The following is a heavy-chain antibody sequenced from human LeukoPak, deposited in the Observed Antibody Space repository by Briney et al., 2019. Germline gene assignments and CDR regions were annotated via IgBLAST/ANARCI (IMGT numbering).Heavy chain of an antibody. J-gene: IGHJ4*02. V-gene: IGHV3-66*02. Sequence: GGSLRLSCAASELSVSSNYMSWVRQAPGKGLVWVSVLYSDGTTYYADSVKGRFTISRDNSKNTLYLQMNSLRAEDTAVYYCVRGMGVSMLYYFDYWGQGTLVTVSS. CDR1: ELSVSSNY. CDR3: VRGMGVSMLYYFDY. D-gene: IGHD3-10*01. CDR2: LYSDGTT.